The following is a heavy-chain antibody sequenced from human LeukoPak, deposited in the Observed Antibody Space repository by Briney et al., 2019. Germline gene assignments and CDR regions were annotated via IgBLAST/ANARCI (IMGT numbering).Heavy chain of an antibody. CDR1: GGSSSGYY. D-gene: IGHD2-2*01. V-gene: IGHV4-34*01. J-gene: IGHJ3*02. CDR3: ARGALGYCSSSSCYDAFDI. Sequence: PSETLSLTCAVYGGSSSGYYWSWIRQPPGKGLEWIGEINHSGITNYNPSLKSRVTMSVDTSKNQFSLKLNSVTAADTAVYYCARGALGYCSSSSCYDAFDIWGQGTRVTVSS. CDR2: INHSGIT.